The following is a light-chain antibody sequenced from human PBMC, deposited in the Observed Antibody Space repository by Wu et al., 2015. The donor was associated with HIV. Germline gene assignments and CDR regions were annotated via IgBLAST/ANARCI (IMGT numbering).Light chain of an antibody. V-gene: IGKV3-20*01. J-gene: IGKJ1*01. Sequence: EIVLTQSPGTLSLSPGERATLSCRASQSVSSSYLAWYQQKPGQPPRLLIYGASNRATGIPDRFGGSGSGTDFTLTISRLEPEDFAVYYCQQFGSSPWTFGQGTKVEIK. CDR3: QQFGSSPWT. CDR1: QSVSSSY. CDR2: GAS.